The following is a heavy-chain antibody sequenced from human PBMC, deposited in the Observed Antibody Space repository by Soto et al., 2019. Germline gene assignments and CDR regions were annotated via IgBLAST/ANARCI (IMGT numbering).Heavy chain of an antibody. D-gene: IGHD5-12*01. Sequence: QVQLLQSGAEVKRPGSSVKVSCEASGGTFSSLGFTWVRQAPGQGLEWMGGIIPLSGRTTFAQKFLGRVTITADESTRATYMELTTLTSDDTAMYYCATRGTQGRWLEFADYWGQGTLVTVSS. J-gene: IGHJ4*02. V-gene: IGHV1-69*01. CDR3: ATRGTQGRWLEFADY. CDR1: GGTFSSLG. CDR2: IIPLSGRT.